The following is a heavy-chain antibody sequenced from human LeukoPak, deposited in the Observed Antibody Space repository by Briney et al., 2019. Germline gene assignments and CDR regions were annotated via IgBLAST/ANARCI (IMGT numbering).Heavy chain of an antibody. CDR2: ISGSRGST. CDR1: GFTFSSYA. D-gene: IGHD5-24*01. V-gene: IGHV3-23*01. Sequence: GGSLRLSCAASGFTFSSYAMSWVRQAPGQGLEWVSAISGSRGSTYYADSVKGRFTISRGNSKNTLYLQMNSLRAEDTAVYYCAKIEMVTITLGFDYWGQGTLVTVSS. J-gene: IGHJ4*02. CDR3: AKIEMVTITLGFDY.